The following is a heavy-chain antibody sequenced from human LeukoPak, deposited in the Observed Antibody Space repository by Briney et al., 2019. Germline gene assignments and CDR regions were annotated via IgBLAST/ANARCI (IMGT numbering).Heavy chain of an antibody. CDR1: GGSISSSNW. D-gene: IGHD2-8*01. CDR3: ARNGVPPLYYFDY. J-gene: IGHJ4*02. V-gene: IGHV4-4*02. Sequence: SETLSLTCAVSGGSISSSNWWSWVRQPPGKWLEWIGEIYHSGSTNYNPSLKSRVTISVDKSKNQFSLKLSSVTAADTAVYYCARNGVPPLYYFDYWGQGTLVTVSS. CDR2: IYHSGST.